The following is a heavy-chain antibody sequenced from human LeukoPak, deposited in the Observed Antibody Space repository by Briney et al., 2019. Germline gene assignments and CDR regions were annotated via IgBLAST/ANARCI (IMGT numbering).Heavy chain of an antibody. Sequence: SETLSLTCTVSGYSISSGYFWGWMRQPPGKGLEWIGSIYQSETAHYNPSLKSRVTISVDTSKNQFSLKLTSVTAADTAVYYCARGRYYFDYWGQGTLVTVSS. CDR3: ARGRYYFDY. CDR1: GYSISSGYF. CDR2: IYQSETA. J-gene: IGHJ4*02. V-gene: IGHV4-38-2*02.